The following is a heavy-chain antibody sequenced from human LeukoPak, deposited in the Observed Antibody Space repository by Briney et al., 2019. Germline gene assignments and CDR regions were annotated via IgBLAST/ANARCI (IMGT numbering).Heavy chain of an antibody. CDR1: GYTFTDYY. D-gene: IGHD3-10*01. V-gene: IGHV1-2*02. J-gene: IGHJ4*02. CDR3: ARRYVGGFDY. Sequence: ASVKVSCKASGYTFTDYYMHWVRQAPGQGLEWMEWINPNSGGTRYAQKFQGRVTMTRDTSIITAYMELSRLRSDDTAVYYCARRYVGGFDYSGQGTLVTVSS. CDR2: INPNSGGT.